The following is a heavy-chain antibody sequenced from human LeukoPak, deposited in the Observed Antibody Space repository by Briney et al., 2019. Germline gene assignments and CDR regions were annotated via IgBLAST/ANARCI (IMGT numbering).Heavy chain of an antibody. D-gene: IGHD1-20*01. CDR2: ISRTGGNI. J-gene: IGHJ4*02. CDR1: GFICSRYT. V-gene: IGHV3-21*03. Sequence: GGSRRLSGAAWGFICSRYTSRGGREAGGEGVGGVASISRTGGNILYADSVQGRFTISRANARNSLYLQMNSRKTEETAVYYCTRAPRSPPYNWTWEGLPYYFAYWGQGTLVTPSS. CDR3: TRAPRSPPYNWTWEGLPYYFAY.